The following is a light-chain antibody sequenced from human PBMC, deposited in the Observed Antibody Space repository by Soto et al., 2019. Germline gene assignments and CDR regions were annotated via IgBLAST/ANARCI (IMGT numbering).Light chain of an antibody. Sequence: QSVLTQSPSESATPGQRVTVSCSGSGSNIGTHAVNWYQQVPGTAPTLLIFRNHQRTSVVPDRFPGSKSGTSASLAIRGPQCEDEADYYCAAWDDSLRAVVFGGGTKLTVL. CDR1: GSNIGTHA. CDR3: AAWDDSLRAVV. J-gene: IGLJ2*01. V-gene: IGLV1-44*01. CDR2: RNH.